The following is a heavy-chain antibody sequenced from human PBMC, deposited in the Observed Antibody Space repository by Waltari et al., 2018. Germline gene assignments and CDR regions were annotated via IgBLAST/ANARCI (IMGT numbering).Heavy chain of an antibody. D-gene: IGHD6-6*01. CDR1: GFTFRSHW. V-gene: IGHV3-74*01. CDR2: INSDGSTT. CDR3: ARETIADRPELDY. Sequence: EVQLAESGGGLVQPGGSLRLSCEVSGFTFRSHWMHWVRQVQGKGLVWVSRINSDGSTTGYGDSVKGRFTISRDNSKNTLHLQMNSLRVEDTAVYYCARETIADRPELDYWGQGTLVTVSS. J-gene: IGHJ4*02.